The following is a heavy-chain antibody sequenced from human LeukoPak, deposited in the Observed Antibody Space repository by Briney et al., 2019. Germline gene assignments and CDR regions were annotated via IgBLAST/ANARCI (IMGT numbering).Heavy chain of an antibody. CDR1: GFTFSSYE. J-gene: IGHJ5*02. CDR3: ARGGNPDYGVWFDP. V-gene: IGHV3-21*01. Sequence: GGSLRLSCAASGFTFSSYEMNWVRQAPGKGLEWVSSISSSSSYIYYADSVKGRFTISRDNAKNSLYLQMNSLRAEDTAVYYCARGGNPDYGVWFDPWGQGTLVTVSS. D-gene: IGHD4-17*01. CDR2: ISSSSSYI.